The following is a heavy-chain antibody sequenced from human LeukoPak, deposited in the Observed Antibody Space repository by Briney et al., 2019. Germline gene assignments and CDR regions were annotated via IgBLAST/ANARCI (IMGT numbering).Heavy chain of an antibody. CDR1: GGSISSSSYY. CDR2: IYYSGST. CDR3: ARRVPAARYWYFDL. D-gene: IGHD2-2*01. V-gene: IGHV4-39*01. J-gene: IGHJ2*01. Sequence: PSETLSLTCTVSGGSISSSSYYWGWIRQPPGKGLEWIGSIYYSGSTYYNPSLKSRVTISVDTSKNQFSLKLSSVTAADTAVYYCARRVPAARYWYFDLWGRGTLVTVSS.